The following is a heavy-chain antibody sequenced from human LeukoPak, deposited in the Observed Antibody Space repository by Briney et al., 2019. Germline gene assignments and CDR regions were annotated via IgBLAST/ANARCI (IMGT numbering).Heavy chain of an antibody. CDR2: IYSGGST. CDR3: ARSSIAARPFDY. CDR1: GFTVSSNY. J-gene: IGHJ4*02. Sequence: GGSLRRSGAASGFTVSSNYMSWVRQAPGKGLEWVSVIYSGGSTYYADSVKGRFTISRDNSKNTLYLQMNSLSAEDTAVYYCARSSIAARPFDYWGPGTLVTVSS. D-gene: IGHD6-6*01. V-gene: IGHV3-53*01.